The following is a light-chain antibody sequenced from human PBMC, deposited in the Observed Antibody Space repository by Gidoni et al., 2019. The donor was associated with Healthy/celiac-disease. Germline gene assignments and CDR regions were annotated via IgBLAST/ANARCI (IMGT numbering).Light chain of an antibody. CDR3: QQANSFPLT. J-gene: IGKJ4*01. CDR2: AAS. CDR1: QCISSW. V-gene: IGKV1-12*01. Sequence: DIQMTQSPSSVYASVGDRVTITCRASQCISSWLAWYQQKPVKTPKLLIYAASSLQSGVPSRFSGSGSGTDFTLTISSLQPEDFATYYCQQANSFPLTFGGGTKVEIK.